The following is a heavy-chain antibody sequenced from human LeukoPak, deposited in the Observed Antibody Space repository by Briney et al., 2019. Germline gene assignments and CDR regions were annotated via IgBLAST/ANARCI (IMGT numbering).Heavy chain of an antibody. V-gene: IGHV3-53*01. CDR1: GSTVSSNY. CDR2: IYSGGST. Sequence: PGGSLRLSCAASGSTVSSNYVSWVRQAPGKGLEWVSVIYSGGSTYYADSVKGRFTISRDNSKNTLYLQMNSLRAEDTAVYYCARVARVGGYNFYFDYWGQGTLVTVSS. D-gene: IGHD2-15*01. CDR3: ARVARVGGYNFYFDY. J-gene: IGHJ4*02.